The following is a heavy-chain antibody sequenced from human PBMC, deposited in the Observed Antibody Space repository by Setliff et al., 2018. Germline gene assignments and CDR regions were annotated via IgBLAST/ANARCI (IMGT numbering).Heavy chain of an antibody. CDR2: IYPGDSDT. CDR3: ARRPGYSSGPFDY. V-gene: IGHV5-51*01. J-gene: IGHJ4*02. CDR1: GYSFTSYW. D-gene: IGHD6-19*01. Sequence: TVESLKLSCQGSGYSFTSYWIGWVRQMPGKGLEWMGIIYPGDSDTRYSPSFQGQVTISADKSISTAYLQWSSLKASDTAMYYCARRPGYSSGPFDYWGQGTLVTV.